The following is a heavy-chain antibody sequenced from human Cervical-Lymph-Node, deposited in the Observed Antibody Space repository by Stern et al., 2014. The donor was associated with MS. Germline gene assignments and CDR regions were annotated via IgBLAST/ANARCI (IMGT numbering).Heavy chain of an antibody. Sequence: VQLVESGTEAKKSGASVRVSCKASGYTFSIYYMHWVRQAPGQGLEWLGIINPATGGTTYAQKFQDRVTMTNDTSTSTLYLEMSSLISEDTAVYYCARQNMVRGVTELDFWGQGTLVTVSS. CDR1: GYTFSIYY. CDR3: ARQNMVRGVTELDF. D-gene: IGHD3-10*01. J-gene: IGHJ4*02. V-gene: IGHV1-46*01. CDR2: INPATGGT.